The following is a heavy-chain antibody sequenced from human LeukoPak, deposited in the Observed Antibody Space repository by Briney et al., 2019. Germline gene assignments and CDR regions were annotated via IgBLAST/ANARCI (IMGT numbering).Heavy chain of an antibody. J-gene: IGHJ4*02. Sequence: SETLSLTCAVYGGSFSGYYWSWIRQPPGKGLEWIGEINHSGSTNYNPSLKSRVTISVDTSKNQFSLKLSSVTAADTAVYYCARGHGSGYYYGMTYYFDYWGQGTLVTVSS. CDR3: ARGHGSGYYYGMTYYFDY. D-gene: IGHD3-22*01. CDR1: GGSFSGYY. CDR2: INHSGST. V-gene: IGHV4-34*01.